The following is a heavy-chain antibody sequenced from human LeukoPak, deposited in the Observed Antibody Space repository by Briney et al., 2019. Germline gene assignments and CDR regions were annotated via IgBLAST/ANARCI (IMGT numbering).Heavy chain of an antibody. V-gene: IGHV3-64*01. CDR3: ARISSSYDYDY. J-gene: IGHJ4*02. CDR2: ISSNGGST. CDR1: GFTFRSYG. Sequence: PGGPLRLSCAASGFTFRSYGMHWVRQAPGKGLEYVAAISSNGGSTDYANSVKGRFTISRDNSKNTLYLQMGSLGAEDMAVYYCARISSSYDYDYWGQGTLVTVSS. D-gene: IGHD6-6*01.